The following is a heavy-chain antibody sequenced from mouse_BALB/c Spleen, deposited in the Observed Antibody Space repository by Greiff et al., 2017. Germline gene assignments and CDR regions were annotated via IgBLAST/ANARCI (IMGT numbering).Heavy chain of an antibody. J-gene: IGHJ2*01. Sequence: EVHLVESGGGLVQPGGSRKLSCAASGFTFSDYYMYWVRQTPEKRLEWVATISDGGSYTYYPDSVKGRFTISRDNAKNNLYLQMSSLKSEDTAMYYCARGDLGYFDYWGQGTTLTVSS. V-gene: IGHV5-4*02. CDR1: GFTFSDYY. CDR2: ISDGGSYT. CDR3: ARGDLGYFDY. D-gene: IGHD3-3*01.